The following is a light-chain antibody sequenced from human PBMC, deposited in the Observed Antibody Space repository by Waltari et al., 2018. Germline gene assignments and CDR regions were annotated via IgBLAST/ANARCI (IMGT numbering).Light chain of an antibody. Sequence: QSALTQPPSASGSPGQSVAISCTGTRSDVGAYHYVSWYQQHPGKAPKLIIYDVTKRPSGVPDRFSGSKSGNTASLTVSGLQADDEADYHCSSYTGSTNNLYVFGTGTKVTVL. CDR2: DVT. CDR3: SSYTGSTNNLYV. V-gene: IGLV2-8*01. CDR1: RSDVGAYHY. J-gene: IGLJ1*01.